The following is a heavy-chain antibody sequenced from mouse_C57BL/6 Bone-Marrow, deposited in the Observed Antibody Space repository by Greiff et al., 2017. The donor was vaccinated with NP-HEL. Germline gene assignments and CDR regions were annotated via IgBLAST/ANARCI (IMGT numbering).Heavy chain of an antibody. CDR3: AREPDYYGSSYRYFDV. D-gene: IGHD1-1*01. CDR2: ISYDGSN. CDR1: GYSITSGYY. J-gene: IGHJ1*03. V-gene: IGHV3-6*01. Sequence: EVQLQESGPGLVKPSQSLSLTCSVTGYSITSGYYWNWIRQFPGNKLEWMGYISYDGSNNYNPSLKNRISITRDTSKNQFFLKLNSVTTEDTATYYCAREPDYYGSSYRYFDVWGTGTTVTVSS.